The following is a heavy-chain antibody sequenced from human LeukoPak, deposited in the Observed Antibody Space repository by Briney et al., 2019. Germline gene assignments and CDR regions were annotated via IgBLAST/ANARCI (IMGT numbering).Heavy chain of an antibody. CDR3: AKDIEAGGTRVGWFDP. J-gene: IGHJ5*02. Sequence: PGRSLRLSCAASGFTFDDYAMHWVRQAPGKGLEWVSGISWNSGSIGYADSVKGRFTISRDNAKNSLYLQMNSLRAEDTALYYCAKDIEAGGTRVGWFDPWGQGTLVTVSS. CDR1: GFTFDDYA. D-gene: IGHD6-13*01. V-gene: IGHV3-9*01. CDR2: ISWNSGSI.